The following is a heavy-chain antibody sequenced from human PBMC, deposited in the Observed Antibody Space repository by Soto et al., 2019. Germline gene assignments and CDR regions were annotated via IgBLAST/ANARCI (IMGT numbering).Heavy chain of an antibody. Sequence: QVQLVESGGGVVQPGRSLRLSCAASGFTFSIYGLHWVRQAPGKGLEWGAVISYDGSNKYYADSVKGRFTISIDNSKNTLDLQMNILRAEDTGVYYWAKDQYYYGSGSKGYYCMDVWGQGTTVTVSS. V-gene: IGHV3-30*18. D-gene: IGHD3-10*01. J-gene: IGHJ6*02. CDR1: GFTFSIYG. CDR3: AKDQYYYGSGSKGYYCMDV. CDR2: ISYDGSNK.